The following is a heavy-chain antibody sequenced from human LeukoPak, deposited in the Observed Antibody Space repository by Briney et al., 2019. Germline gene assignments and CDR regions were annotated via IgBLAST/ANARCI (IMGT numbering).Heavy chain of an antibody. Sequence: SETLSLTCTVSGGSISSSSYYWGWIRQPPGKGLEWIGSIYYSGSTYYNPSLKSRVTISVDTSKNQFSLKLSSVTAADTAVYYCARGGILRYWGQGTLVTVSS. D-gene: IGHD2-21*01. CDR3: ARGGILRY. CDR2: IYYSGST. V-gene: IGHV4-39*01. CDR1: GGSISSSSYY. J-gene: IGHJ4*02.